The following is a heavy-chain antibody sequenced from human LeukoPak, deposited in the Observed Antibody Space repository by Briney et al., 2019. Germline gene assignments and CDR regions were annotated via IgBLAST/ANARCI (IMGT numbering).Heavy chain of an antibody. Sequence: ASVKVSCKASGYTFTGYYMHWVRQSPGQGLEWMGWINPNSGGTNYAQKFQGRVTMTRDTSISTAYMELSRLRSDDTAVYYCARDPGYCSSTSCSWGQGTLVTVSS. CDR3: ARDPGYCSSTSCS. CDR1: GYTFTGYY. J-gene: IGHJ4*02. CDR2: INPNSGGT. V-gene: IGHV1-2*02. D-gene: IGHD2-2*01.